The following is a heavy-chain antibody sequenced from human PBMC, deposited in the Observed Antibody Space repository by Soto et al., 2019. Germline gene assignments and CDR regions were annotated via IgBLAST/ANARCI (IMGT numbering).Heavy chain of an antibody. CDR3: VRERDSSGYTRLDY. Sequence: QVQLVESGGGVVQPGRSLRLSCAASGFTFSSYGMHWVRQAPGKGLEWVAVIWYDGSNKYYADSVKGRFTISRDNSKNTLYLQMNSLRAEDTAVYYCVRERDSSGYTRLDYWGQGTLVTVSS. CDR2: IWYDGSNK. V-gene: IGHV3-33*01. J-gene: IGHJ4*02. D-gene: IGHD3-22*01. CDR1: GFTFSSYG.